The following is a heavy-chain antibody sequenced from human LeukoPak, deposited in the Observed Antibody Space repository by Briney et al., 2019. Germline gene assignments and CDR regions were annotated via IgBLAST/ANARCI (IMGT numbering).Heavy chain of an antibody. CDR1: EYIFTDYY. Sequence: ASVKVSCKASEYIFTDYYIHWVRQAPGQGLEWMGWINPKIGDTIYAQKFEARVTMTRNPSISTAYMELSSLRSEDTAVYYCARESGLYGSGSRYWGQGTLVTVSS. D-gene: IGHD3-10*01. CDR3: ARESGLYGSGSRY. V-gene: IGHV1-2*02. CDR2: INPKIGDT. J-gene: IGHJ4*02.